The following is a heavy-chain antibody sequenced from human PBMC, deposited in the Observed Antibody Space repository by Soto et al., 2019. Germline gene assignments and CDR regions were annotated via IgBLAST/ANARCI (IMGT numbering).Heavy chain of an antibody. CDR1: VYTFSFYH. J-gene: IGHJ6*02. CDR3: AKELQRGMDV. V-gene: IGHV1-2*02. Sequence: XSVKVSCKASVYTFSFYHMHWVRQAPGQGLEWMGWVHPNGGGTNYAQSFEGRVTMTRDTSINTAYMELSRLTSDDTAVYYCAKELQRGMDVWGQGNTVTVSS. D-gene: IGHD4-4*01. CDR2: VHPNGGGT.